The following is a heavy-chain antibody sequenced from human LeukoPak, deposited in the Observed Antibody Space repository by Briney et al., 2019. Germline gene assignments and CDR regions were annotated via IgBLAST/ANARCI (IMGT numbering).Heavy chain of an antibody. D-gene: IGHD1-26*01. CDR3: AREGSYYYFDY. V-gene: IGHV1-69*13. CDR2: IIPIFGTA. J-gene: IGHJ4*02. CDR1: GFTFTSHD. Sequence: SVKVSCKASGFTFTSHDYNWVRQAPGQGLEWMGGIIPIFGTANYAQKFQGRVTITADESTSTAYMELSSLRSEDTAVYYCAREGSYYYFDYWGQGTLVTVSS.